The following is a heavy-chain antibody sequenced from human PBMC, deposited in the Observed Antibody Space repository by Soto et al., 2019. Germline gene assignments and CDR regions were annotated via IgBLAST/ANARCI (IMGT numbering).Heavy chain of an antibody. CDR1: GFSFRYDG. J-gene: IGHJ4*02. D-gene: IGHD2-15*01. CDR2: MRSNIYDGTT. V-gene: IGHV3-49*03. Sequence: GSLRLSCIASGFSFRYDGIKWFRQAPGRGRRWVSFMRSNIYDGTTEYAASVKDRFRISRDDSKTIAYLKMDSLKTEDTGVYYCTRVSPDCSDGSCYPLNWGQGTLVTVPS. CDR3: TRVSPDCSDGSCYPLN.